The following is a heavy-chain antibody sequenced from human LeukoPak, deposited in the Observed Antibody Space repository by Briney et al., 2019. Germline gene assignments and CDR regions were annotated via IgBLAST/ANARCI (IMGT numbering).Heavy chain of an antibody. D-gene: IGHD6-6*01. Sequence: SVKVSCKASGGTFSSYAISWVRQAPGQGLEWMGGIIPIFGTANYAQKFQGRVTITADESTSTAYMELRSLRSDDTAFYYCARRTYSSSSSLFDYWGQGTLVTVSS. CDR1: GGTFSSYA. CDR3: ARRTYSSSSSLFDY. V-gene: IGHV1-69*13. CDR2: IIPIFGTA. J-gene: IGHJ4*02.